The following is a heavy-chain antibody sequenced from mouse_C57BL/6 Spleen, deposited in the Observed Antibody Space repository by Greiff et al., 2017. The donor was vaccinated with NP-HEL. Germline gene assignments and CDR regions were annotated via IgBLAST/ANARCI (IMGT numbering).Heavy chain of an antibody. V-gene: IGHV1-72*01. J-gene: IGHJ4*01. D-gene: IGHD2-4*01. CDR2: IDPKSGGT. CDR1: GYTFTSYW. Sequence: QVQLQQPGAELVKPGASVKLSCKASGYTFTSYWMHWVKQRPGRGLEWIGRIDPKSGGTKYNEKFKSKATLTVDKPSSTAYMQLSSLTSDDSAVYYCARLYYDYDGSYAMYYWGQGTSVTVSS. CDR3: ARLYYDYDGSYAMYY.